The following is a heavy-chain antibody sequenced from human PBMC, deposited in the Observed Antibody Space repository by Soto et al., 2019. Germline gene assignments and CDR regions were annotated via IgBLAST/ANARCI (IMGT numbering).Heavy chain of an antibody. D-gene: IGHD6-13*01. CDR2: IYTSGST. V-gene: IGHV4-4*07. J-gene: IGHJ6*02. Sequence: SETLSLTCTVPGGSISSYYWSWSRQPAGKGLEWIGRIYTSGSTNYNPSLKSRVTMSVDTSKNQFSLKLSSVTAADTAVYYCARDPRIAAAGTHYYYYGMDVWGQGTTVTVSS. CDR1: GGSISSYY. CDR3: ARDPRIAAAGTHYYYYGMDV.